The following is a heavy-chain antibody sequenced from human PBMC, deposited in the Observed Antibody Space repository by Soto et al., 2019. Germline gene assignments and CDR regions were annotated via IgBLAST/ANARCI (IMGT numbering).Heavy chain of an antibody. J-gene: IGHJ6*02. Sequence: GGSLRLSCAASGFTFSSYAMSWVRQAPGKGLEWVSAISGSGGSTYYADSLKGRFTISRDNSKNTLYLQMNSLRAEDTAVYYCAKPTEETYYYDSSGYYSSGPLDYYYYYGMDVWGQGTTVTVSS. CDR1: GFTFSSYA. CDR2: ISGSGGST. CDR3: AKPTEETYYYDSSGYYSSGPLDYYYYYGMDV. D-gene: IGHD3-22*01. V-gene: IGHV3-23*01.